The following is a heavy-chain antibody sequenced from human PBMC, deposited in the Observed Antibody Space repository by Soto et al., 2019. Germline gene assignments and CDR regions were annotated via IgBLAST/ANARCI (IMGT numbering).Heavy chain of an antibody. D-gene: IGHD6-13*01. CDR3: AREEAAAAGNYYYYGMDV. CDR1: GGTFSSYA. J-gene: IGHJ6*02. Sequence: QVQLVQSGAEVQKPGSSVKVSCKASGGTFSSYAISWVRQAPGQGLESMGGIIPIFGTANYAQKFQGRVTITADESTSTAYMELSSLRSEDTAVYYCAREEAAAAGNYYYYGMDVWGQGTTVTVSS. V-gene: IGHV1-69*01. CDR2: IIPIFGTA.